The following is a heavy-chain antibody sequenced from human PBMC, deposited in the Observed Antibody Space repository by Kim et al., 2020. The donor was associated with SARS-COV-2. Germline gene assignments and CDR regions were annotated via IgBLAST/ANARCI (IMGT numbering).Heavy chain of an antibody. D-gene: IGHD3-16*01. V-gene: IGHV4-4*02. CDR1: GASIITDHW. CDR3: AREAWGAPAIE. Sequence: SETLSLTCAVSGASIITDHWWSWVRQPPGKGLEWIGEIHHSGRTNYNSSLRTRVTMSVDKSENEYSLKLRFVTVADTAVYYCAREAWGAPAIEWGLGTLV. CDR2: IHHSGRT. J-gene: IGHJ4*02.